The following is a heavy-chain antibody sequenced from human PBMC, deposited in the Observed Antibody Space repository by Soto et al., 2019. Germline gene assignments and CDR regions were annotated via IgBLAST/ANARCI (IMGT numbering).Heavy chain of an antibody. Sequence: QVPLVQSGGEVKKPGASVKVSCKASAYTFTNYGISWVRQAPGQGLEWMGWISAYNVNINYAQKFRGRVTMTTDTSTRSPYLEVRSRRSDDPAVYSCARSGSSSNPREFDSWGQGTLVTVSS. CDR1: AYTFTNYG. CDR3: ARSGSSSNPREFDS. J-gene: IGHJ4*02. D-gene: IGHD6-13*01. V-gene: IGHV1-18*01. CDR2: ISAYNVNI.